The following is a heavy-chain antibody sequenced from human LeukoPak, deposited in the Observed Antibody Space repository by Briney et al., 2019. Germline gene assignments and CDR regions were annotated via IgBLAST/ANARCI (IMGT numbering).Heavy chain of an antibody. CDR1: GFTFSSYG. CDR2: ISYDGSNK. V-gene: IGHV3-30*18. Sequence: GGSLRLSCAASGFTFSSYGMHWVRQAPGKGLEWVAVISYDGSNKYYADSVKGRFTISRDNSKNTLYLQMNSLRAEDTAVYYCAKDQVTMRPYYYYGMDVWGQGTTVTVSS. J-gene: IGHJ6*02. D-gene: IGHD3-22*01. CDR3: AKDQVTMRPYYYYGMDV.